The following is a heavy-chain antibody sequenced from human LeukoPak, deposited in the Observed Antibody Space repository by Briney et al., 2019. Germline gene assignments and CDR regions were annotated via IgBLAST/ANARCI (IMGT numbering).Heavy chain of an antibody. CDR1: GGSISSYY. V-gene: IGHV4-59*01. CDR2: IYYSGST. D-gene: IGHD4-17*01. CDR3: ARHTVTPLGDAFDI. Sequence: PSETLSLTCNVSGGSISSYYWSWIRQPPGKGLEWIGYIYYSGSTNYNPSLKSRVTISVDTSKNQFSLKLSSVTAADTAVYYCARHTVTPLGDAFDIWGQGTMVTVSS. J-gene: IGHJ3*02.